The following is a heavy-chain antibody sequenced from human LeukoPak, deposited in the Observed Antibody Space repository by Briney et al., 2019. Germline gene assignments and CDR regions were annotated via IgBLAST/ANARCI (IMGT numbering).Heavy chain of an antibody. CDR2: ISSSSSYL. CDR3: ARELRGIAVAGGNWFDP. CDR1: GFTFSSYS. D-gene: IGHD6-19*01. Sequence: GGSLRLSCAASGFTFSSYSMNWVRQAPGKGLEWVSSISSSSSYLYYADSVKGRFTISRDNAKNSLYLQMNSLRAEDTAVYYCARELRGIAVAGGNWFDPWGQGTLVTVSS. J-gene: IGHJ5*02. V-gene: IGHV3-21*01.